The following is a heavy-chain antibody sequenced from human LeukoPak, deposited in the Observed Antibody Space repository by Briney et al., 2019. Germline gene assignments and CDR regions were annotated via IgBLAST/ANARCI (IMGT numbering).Heavy chain of an antibody. CDR1: GFAFSNAW. CDR2: IKSKTDGGTA. CDR3: ATAMTAVPYS. V-gene: IGHV3-15*01. Sequence: GGSLRLSCAASGFAFSNAWMTRLRQAPGKGLEWVGRIKSKTDGGTAEYATPAKGRFTISRDDSKNTLYLQMDSLKTEDTAVYYCATAMTAVPYSWGQGTLVTVSS. D-gene: IGHD4-17*01. J-gene: IGHJ4*02.